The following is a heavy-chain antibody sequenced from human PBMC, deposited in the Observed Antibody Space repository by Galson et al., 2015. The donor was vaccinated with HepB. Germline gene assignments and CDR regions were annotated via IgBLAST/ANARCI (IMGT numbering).Heavy chain of an antibody. V-gene: IGHV3-23*01. CDR3: TKDLTPSSFYSDT. CDR2: VGAIGDK. Sequence: SLRLSCAASGFTFSTYVMRWVRQAPGKGLEWVSTVGAIGDKYYADSVLGRFTISRDNSKSTLYLHMDILRAEDTALYYCTKDLTPSSFYSDTWGQGTLVTVSS. CDR1: GFTFSTYV. D-gene: IGHD3-9*01. J-gene: IGHJ5*02.